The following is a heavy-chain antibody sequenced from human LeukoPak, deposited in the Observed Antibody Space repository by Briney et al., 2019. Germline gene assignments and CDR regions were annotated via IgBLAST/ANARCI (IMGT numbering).Heavy chain of an antibody. Sequence: PGGSLRLSCAGSGFTFSTYSVNWVRQAPGKGLEWLSYISGSSNIIHYADSVKGRFTISRDNAKNSLYLRMDSLRVEDTAVYYCARAQAAGASFVPYWGQGTPVTVSS. J-gene: IGHJ4*02. CDR2: ISGSSNII. V-gene: IGHV3-48*04. D-gene: IGHD6-13*01. CDR3: ARAQAAGASFVPY. CDR1: GFTFSTYS.